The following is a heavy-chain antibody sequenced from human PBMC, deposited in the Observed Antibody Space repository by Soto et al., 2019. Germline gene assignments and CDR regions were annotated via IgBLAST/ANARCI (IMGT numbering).Heavy chain of an antibody. Sequence: SETLSLTCTVSGGSISSYYWSWIRQPPGKGLEWIGYIYYSGSTNYNPSLKSRVTISVDTSKNQFSLKLSSVTAADTAVYYCARFVGTTWTYYFDYWGQGTLVTVS. J-gene: IGHJ4*02. CDR3: ARFVGTTWTYYFDY. CDR1: GGSISSYY. D-gene: IGHD4-4*01. V-gene: IGHV4-59*01. CDR2: IYYSGST.